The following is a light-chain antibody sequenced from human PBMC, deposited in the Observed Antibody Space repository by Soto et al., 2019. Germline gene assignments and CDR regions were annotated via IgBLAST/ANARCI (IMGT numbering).Light chain of an antibody. CDR2: DVS. Sequence: QSALTQPASVSGSPGQSITISCTGTGSDVGGYNYVSWYQQHPGTAPKLMIYDVSNRPSGVSNRFSGSKSGNTASLTISGLQAEDEADYYCSSYTSSSAYVFGTGTKLTVL. V-gene: IGLV2-14*01. CDR1: GSDVGGYNY. CDR3: SSYTSSSAYV. J-gene: IGLJ1*01.